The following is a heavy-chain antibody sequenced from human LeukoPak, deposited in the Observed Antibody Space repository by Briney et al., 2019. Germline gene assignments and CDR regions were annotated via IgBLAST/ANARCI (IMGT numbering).Heavy chain of an antibody. CDR1: GGTFSSYA. D-gene: IGHD1-26*01. V-gene: IGHV1-69*13. CDR3: ARSLNSGSHSDY. J-gene: IGHJ4*02. CDR2: IIPIFGTA. Sequence: GASVKVSCKASGGTFSSYAISWVRQAPGQGLEWMGGIIPIFGTANYAQKFQGRVTITADESTSTAYMELSSLRSEDTAVYYCARSLNSGSHSDYWGQGTLVTVSS.